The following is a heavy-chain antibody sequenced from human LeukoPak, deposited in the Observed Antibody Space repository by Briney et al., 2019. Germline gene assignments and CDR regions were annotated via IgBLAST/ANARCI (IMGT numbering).Heavy chain of an antibody. J-gene: IGHJ6*02. V-gene: IGHV1-24*01. D-gene: IGHD6-19*01. CDR2: FDPEDGET. CDR3: VTTAVAGLYYYYSMDV. CDR1: GYTLTELS. Sequence: ASVKVSCKVSGYTLTELSMHWVRQAPGKGLEWMGGFDPEDGETIYAQKFQGRVTMTEDTSTDTAYMELSSLRSEDTAVYYCVTTAVAGLYYYYSMDVWGQGTTVTVSS.